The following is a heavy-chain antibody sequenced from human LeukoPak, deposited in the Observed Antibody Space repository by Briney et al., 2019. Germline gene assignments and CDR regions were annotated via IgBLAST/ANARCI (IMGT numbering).Heavy chain of an antibody. J-gene: IGHJ4*02. V-gene: IGHV3-30-3*01. Sequence: PGGSLRLSCAASGFTFSSYAMHWVRQAPGKGLEWVAVISYDGSNKYYADSVKGRLTISRDNSKNTLYLQMNSLRAEDTAVYYCARERDDSGMIVVVTTFDYWGQGTLVTVSS. CDR2: ISYDGSNK. D-gene: IGHD3-22*01. CDR3: ARERDDSGMIVVVTTFDY. CDR1: GFTFSSYA.